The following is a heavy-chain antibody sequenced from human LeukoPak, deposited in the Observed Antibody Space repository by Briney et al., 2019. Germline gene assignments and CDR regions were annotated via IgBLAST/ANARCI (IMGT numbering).Heavy chain of an antibody. CDR1: GDSVSGY. CDR3: ARWEVRLNAFEM. Sequence: PSETLSLTCIVSGDSVSGYWNWIRQPPGKGLEWIGYTHHSGNTLYNPSLKSRVTPSVDTSKNQYSLSLSSVTAADTAVYYCARWEVRLNAFEMWGQGTMVTVSS. CDR2: THHSGNT. D-gene: IGHD3-10*01. V-gene: IGHV4-59*02. J-gene: IGHJ3*02.